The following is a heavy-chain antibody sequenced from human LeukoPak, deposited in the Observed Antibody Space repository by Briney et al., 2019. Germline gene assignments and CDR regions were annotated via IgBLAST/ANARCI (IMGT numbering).Heavy chain of an antibody. CDR2: IRYDGSNK. CDR3: AKDSVLYYYDSSGYAPFEY. CDR1: GFTFSSYG. V-gene: IGHV3-30*02. J-gene: IGHJ4*02. Sequence: PGGSLRLSCAASGFTFSSYGMHWVRQAPGKGLEWVAFIRYDGSNKYYADSVKGRFTISRDNSKNTLYLQMNSLRAEDTAVYYCAKDSVLYYYDSSGYAPFEYWGQGTLVTVPS. D-gene: IGHD3-22*01.